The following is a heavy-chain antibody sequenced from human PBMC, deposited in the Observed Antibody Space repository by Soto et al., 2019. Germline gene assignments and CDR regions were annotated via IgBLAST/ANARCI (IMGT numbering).Heavy chain of an antibody. CDR3: ARVNYGDYYYGMDV. CDR2: ISYTGSA. V-gene: IGHV4-59*01. Sequence: ETLSLTCTVSGGSINYSYWTWIRQPPGKGLEWIGYISYTGSANYNASLKSRLTISVDTSKNQFSLKLSSVTAADTALYYCARVNYGDYYYGMDVWGQGTTVTVSS. J-gene: IGHJ6*02. CDR1: GGSINYSY. D-gene: IGHD4-17*01.